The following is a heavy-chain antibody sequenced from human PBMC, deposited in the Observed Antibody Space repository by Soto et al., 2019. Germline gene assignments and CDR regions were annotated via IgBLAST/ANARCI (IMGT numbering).Heavy chain of an antibody. Sequence: GGSLRLSCAASGFTFSDYYMSWIRQAPGKGLEWVSYISSSGSTIYYADSVKGRFTISRDNAKNSLYLQMNSLRAEDTAVYYCSRVGIVRMMYANWFDPWGQGTLVTVSS. CDR2: ISSSGSTI. CDR3: SRVGIVRMMYANWFDP. D-gene: IGHD2-8*01. V-gene: IGHV3-11*01. J-gene: IGHJ5*02. CDR1: GFTFSDYY.